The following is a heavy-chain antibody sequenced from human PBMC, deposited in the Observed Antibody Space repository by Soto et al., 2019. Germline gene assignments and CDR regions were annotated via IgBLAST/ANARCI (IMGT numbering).Heavy chain of an antibody. V-gene: IGHV1-46*03. CDR1: GYTFTSYY. D-gene: IGHD3-9*01. Sequence: VKVSCKASGYTFTSYYMHWVRQAPGQGLEWMGIINPSGGSTSYAQKFQGRVTMTRDTSTSTVYMELSSLRSEDTAVYYCARDDGRVLRYFDWPPDDAFDIWGQGTMVTVSS. CDR2: INPSGGST. J-gene: IGHJ3*02. CDR3: ARDDGRVLRYFDWPPDDAFDI.